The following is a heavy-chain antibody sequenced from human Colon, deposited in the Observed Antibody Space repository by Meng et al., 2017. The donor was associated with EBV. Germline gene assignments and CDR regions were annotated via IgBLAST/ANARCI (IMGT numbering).Heavy chain of an antibody. CDR1: GGSFSGYY. Sequence: QAQLRPWGARLLKPSETLSLTCAVYGGSFSGYYWTWIRQPPGKGLEWIGEITHRGSTNYNPFLKSRVTISVDTSKKQFSLKLTSVTAADTAVYYCASSHSSKVGARRLDYWGQGTLVTVSS. V-gene: IGHV4-34*01. CDR3: ASSHSSKVGARRLDY. CDR2: ITHRGST. J-gene: IGHJ4*02. D-gene: IGHD1-26*01.